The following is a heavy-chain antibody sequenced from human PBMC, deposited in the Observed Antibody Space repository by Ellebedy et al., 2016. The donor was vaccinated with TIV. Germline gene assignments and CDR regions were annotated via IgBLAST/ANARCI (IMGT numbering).Heavy chain of an antibody. CDR3: ARETFNDVDLKVWGVFDI. CDR2: IYIDGTT. J-gene: IGHJ3*02. D-gene: IGHD1-1*01. CDR1: GLTVTSNY. V-gene: IGHV3-66*01. Sequence: GGSLRLSCAASGLTVTSNYMSWVRQAPGKGLEWVSIIYIDGTTYYADSVKGRFTISRDNSKNTLLLQMNSLRAEDTAVYYCARETFNDVDLKVWGVFDIWGQGTMVTVSS.